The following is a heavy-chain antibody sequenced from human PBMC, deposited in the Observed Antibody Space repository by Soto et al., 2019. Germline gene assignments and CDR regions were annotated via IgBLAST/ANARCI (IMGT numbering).Heavy chain of an antibody. CDR2: IYYGGST. D-gene: IGHD4-17*01. V-gene: IGHV4-31*03. J-gene: IGHJ4*02. CDR3: AREATVTAFFDY. Sequence: QVQLQESGPGLVKPSQTLSLTCTVSGGSISSGGYYWSWIRQHPGKGLEWIGYIYYGGSTYYNPSLKSRVTISVDTSKNQFSLKLSSVTAADTAVYYCAREATVTAFFDYWGQGTLVTVSS. CDR1: GGSISSGGYY.